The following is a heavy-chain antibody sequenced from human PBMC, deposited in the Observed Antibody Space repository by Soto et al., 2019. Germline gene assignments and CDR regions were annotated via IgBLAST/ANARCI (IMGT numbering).Heavy chain of an antibody. Sequence: QLQLQESGSGLVRPSQTLSLTCAVSGGSISSGGYSWNWIRQPPGKGLEWIGNIYHSGSTLYNPSLMSRVTISVDKSKNQFSPKLSSVTAADTAVYYCARDQLEGNWFDPWGQGTLVTVSS. CDR2: IYHSGST. CDR3: ARDQLEGNWFDP. J-gene: IGHJ5*02. V-gene: IGHV4-30-2*01. CDR1: GGSISSGGYS. D-gene: IGHD1-1*01.